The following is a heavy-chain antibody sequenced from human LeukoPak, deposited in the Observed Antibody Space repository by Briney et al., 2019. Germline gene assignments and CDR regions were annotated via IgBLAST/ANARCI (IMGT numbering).Heavy chain of an antibody. V-gene: IGHV1-69*02. J-gene: IGHJ4*02. CDR1: GGTFSSYT. CDR3: ARGHGSGSYYYFDY. CDR2: IIPILGIA. D-gene: IGHD3-10*01. Sequence: GASVKVSCKASGGTFSSYTISWVRQAPGQGLEWMGRIIPILGIANYAQKFQGRVTITADKSTSTAYMELSSLISEDTAVYYCARGHGSGSYYYFDYWGQGTLVTVSS.